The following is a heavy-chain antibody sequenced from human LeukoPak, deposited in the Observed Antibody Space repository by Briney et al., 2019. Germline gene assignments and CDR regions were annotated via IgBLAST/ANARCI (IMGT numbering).Heavy chain of an antibody. V-gene: IGHV3-7*01. Sequence: GGSLRLSCAASGFTFTTYWMSWVRQAPGKGLEWVANIDNAGSDKYYVDSVEGRFTISRDNAKNSLYLQMSSLRGEDTAIYYCATLAHDLDLWGQGTLVTVSS. CDR3: ATLAHDLDL. J-gene: IGHJ5*02. D-gene: IGHD3-3*01. CDR1: GFTFTTYW. CDR2: IDNAGSDK.